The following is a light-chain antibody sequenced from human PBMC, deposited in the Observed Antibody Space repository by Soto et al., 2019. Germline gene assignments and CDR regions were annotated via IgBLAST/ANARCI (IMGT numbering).Light chain of an antibody. CDR3: QQRTNWRIT. Sequence: EIVMTQSPDTLSVSPGERATLSCRAGQGVTTNFAWYHQKPGQAPRVLIYGASIRATGVPPRFSGIGSGTDFTLTISSLEPEDFAVYYCQQRTNWRITFGQGTRLEIK. CDR2: GAS. V-gene: IGKV3-11*01. J-gene: IGKJ5*01. CDR1: QGVTTN.